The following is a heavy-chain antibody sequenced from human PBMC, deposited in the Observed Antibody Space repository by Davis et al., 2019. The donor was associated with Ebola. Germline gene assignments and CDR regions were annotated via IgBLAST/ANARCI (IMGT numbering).Heavy chain of an antibody. J-gene: IGHJ4*02. Sequence: GESLKISCAASGFTFSSYAMSWVRQAPGKGLEWFSAISGSVGSTYYADSVKGRFTISRDNAKNSLYLQMNSLRAEDTAVYYCARDRYYYGFDYWGQGTLVTVSS. CDR2: ISGSVGST. V-gene: IGHV3-23*01. D-gene: IGHD3-10*01. CDR3: ARDRYYYGFDY. CDR1: GFTFSSYA.